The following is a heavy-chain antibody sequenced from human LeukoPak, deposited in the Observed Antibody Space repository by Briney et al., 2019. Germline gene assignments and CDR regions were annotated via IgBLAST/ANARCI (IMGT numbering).Heavy chain of an antibody. J-gene: IGHJ6*03. CDR3: ARGRPGIVGAGESFHYMDV. V-gene: IGHV3-30*02. CDR1: GFTFSNYA. D-gene: IGHD1-26*01. Sequence: SGGSLRLSCAASGFTFSNYAMHWVRQAPGKGLEWVTFIRYDGSNKYYAESVKGRFTISRDNSKNTLYLQMNSLRAEDTAVYYCARGRPGIVGAGESFHYMDVWGKGTTVTVSS. CDR2: IRYDGSNK.